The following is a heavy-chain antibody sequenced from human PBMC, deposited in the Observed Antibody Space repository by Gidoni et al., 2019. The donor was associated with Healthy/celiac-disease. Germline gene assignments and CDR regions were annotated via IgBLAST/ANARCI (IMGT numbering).Heavy chain of an antibody. Sequence: QVQLVESGGGVVQPGRSLRLSCAASGFTFSSYGMHWVRQAPGKGLEWVAVIWYDGSNKYYADSVKGRFTISRDNSKNTLYLQMNSLRAEDTAVYYCARDGIVVVPAAIRYYYGMDVWGQGTTVTVSS. J-gene: IGHJ6*02. CDR1: GFTFSSYG. CDR3: ARDGIVVVPAAIRYYYGMDV. V-gene: IGHV3-33*01. D-gene: IGHD2-2*02. CDR2: IWYDGSNK.